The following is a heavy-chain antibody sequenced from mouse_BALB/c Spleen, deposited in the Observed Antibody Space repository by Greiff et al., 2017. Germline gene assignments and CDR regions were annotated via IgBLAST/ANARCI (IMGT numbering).Heavy chain of an antibody. J-gene: IGHJ3*01. CDR1: GYTFTSYW. Sequence: QVQLQQSGAELAKPGASVKMSCKASGYTFTSYWMHWVKQRPGQGLEWIGYINPSTGYTEYNQKFKDKATLTADKSSSTAYMQLSSLTSEDSAVYCCARGGDMFAYWGQGTLVTVSA. V-gene: IGHV1-7*01. CDR2: INPSTGYT. CDR3: ARGGDMFAY.